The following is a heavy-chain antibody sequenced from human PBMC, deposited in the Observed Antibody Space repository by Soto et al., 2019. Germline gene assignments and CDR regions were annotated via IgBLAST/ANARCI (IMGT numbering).Heavy chain of an antibody. J-gene: IGHJ5*02. Sequence: EVKLLESGGGLVQPGGSLSLSCAVSGFIISAYGVPWVRQAPGKGLEWVYGFSGGGGGTFYADSVKGRFTISRDDTKNMAYLQMNSLGAEDTAVYYCVRWNGFGDRWGQGTLVTVSS. CDR1: GFIISAYG. D-gene: IGHD1-1*01. CDR2: FSGGGGGT. V-gene: IGHV3-23*01. CDR3: VRWNGFGDR.